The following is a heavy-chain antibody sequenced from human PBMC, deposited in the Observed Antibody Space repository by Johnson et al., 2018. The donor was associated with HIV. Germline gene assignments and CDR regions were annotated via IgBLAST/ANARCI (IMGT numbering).Heavy chain of an antibody. CDR2: ISYYGNNK. Sequence: QMLLVESGGGVVQPGRSLRLSCAASGFTFSSYALHWVRQAPGKGLEWVAVISYYGNNKYYADSVKGRFTISRDNSKNTLYLQMNSLRAEDTAVYYCAKDCSSGWWRITKSDAFDIWGQGTMVTVSS. V-gene: IGHV3-30*04. D-gene: IGHD6-19*01. CDR3: AKDCSSGWWRITKSDAFDI. CDR1: GFTFSSYA. J-gene: IGHJ3*02.